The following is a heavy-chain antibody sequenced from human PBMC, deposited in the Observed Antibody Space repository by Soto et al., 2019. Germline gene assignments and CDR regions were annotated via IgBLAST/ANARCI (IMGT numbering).Heavy chain of an antibody. Sequence: LSLTCTVSGGSISSGGYYWSWIRQHPGKGLEWIGYIYYSGSTYYNPSLKSRVTISVDTSKDQFSLKLSSVTAADTAVYYCARDKYYYDSSGYYFDAFDIWGQGTMVTVSS. V-gene: IGHV4-31*03. CDR2: IYYSGST. CDR1: GGSISSGGYY. CDR3: ARDKYYYDSSGYYFDAFDI. D-gene: IGHD3-22*01. J-gene: IGHJ3*02.